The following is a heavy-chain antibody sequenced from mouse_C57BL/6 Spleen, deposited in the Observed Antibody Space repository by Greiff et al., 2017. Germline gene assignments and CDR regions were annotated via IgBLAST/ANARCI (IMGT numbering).Heavy chain of an antibody. V-gene: IGHV1-76*01. CDR3: ARERYGFAY. D-gene: IGHD2-12*01. Sequence: VKLMESGAELVRPGASVKLSCKASGYTFTDYYINWVKQRPGQGLEWIARIYPGSGNTYYNEKFKGKATLTAEKSSSTAYMQLSSLTSEDSAVYFCARERYGFAYWGQGTLVTVSA. J-gene: IGHJ3*01. CDR2: IYPGSGNT. CDR1: GYTFTDYY.